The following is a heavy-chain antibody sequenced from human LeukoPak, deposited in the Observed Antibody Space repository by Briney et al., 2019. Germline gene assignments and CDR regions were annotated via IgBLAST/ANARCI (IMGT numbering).Heavy chain of an antibody. CDR2: TSGSGDDT. CDR3: AKKRSSGGATQFDY. V-gene: IGHV3-23*01. Sequence: GGSLRLSCVASGFTFSSYGMSWVRQAPGKGLEWVSSTSGSGDDTYYADSVKGRFTLSRDNSKNTLYLQMNSLRADDTAVYYCAKKRSSGGATQFDYWGQGTLVTISS. D-gene: IGHD2-15*01. CDR1: GFTFSSYG. J-gene: IGHJ4*02.